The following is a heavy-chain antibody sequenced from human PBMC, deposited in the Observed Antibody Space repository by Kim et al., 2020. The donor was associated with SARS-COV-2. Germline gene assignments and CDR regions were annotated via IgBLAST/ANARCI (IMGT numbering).Heavy chain of an antibody. CDR3: TCNDYGDYFDY. J-gene: IGHJ4*02. CDR2: T. D-gene: IGHD4-17*01. Sequence: TYYADSVKGRFTISRDNSKNTLYLQMNSLRAEDTAVYYCTCNDYGDYFDYWGQGTLVTVSS. V-gene: IGHV3-23*01.